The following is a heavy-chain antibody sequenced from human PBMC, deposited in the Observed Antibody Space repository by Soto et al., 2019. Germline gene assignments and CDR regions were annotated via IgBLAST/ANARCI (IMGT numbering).Heavy chain of an antibody. J-gene: IGHJ4*02. CDR1: GFTFSIFS. V-gene: IGHV3-48*01. Sequence: EVQLVESGGCLVQPGGSLRLSCAASGFTFSIFSMNWVRHAPGKGLEWVAYITGSSSTIYYADSVKGRFTISRDNAKNSLFLHMNSLRAEDTAVYYCASDGSNGYDDYWGQGTQVTVSS. CDR2: ITGSSSTI. D-gene: IGHD5-12*01. CDR3: ASDGSNGYDDY.